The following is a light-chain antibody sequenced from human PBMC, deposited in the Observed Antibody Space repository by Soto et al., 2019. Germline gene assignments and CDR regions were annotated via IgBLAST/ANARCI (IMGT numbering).Light chain of an antibody. CDR2: DAS. CDR1: QSVSSY. J-gene: IGKJ5*01. CDR3: QQRSNWGGIT. Sequence: EIVLTQSPATLSLSPGERATLSCRASQSVSSYLAWYQQKPGQAPRLLIYDASNRATGIPARFSGSGSGTDFTLPISSLEPEDFAVYYCQQRSNWGGITFGQGTRLEIK. V-gene: IGKV3-11*01.